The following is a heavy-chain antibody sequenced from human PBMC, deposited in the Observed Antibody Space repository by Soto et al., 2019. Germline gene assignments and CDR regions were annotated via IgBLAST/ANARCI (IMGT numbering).Heavy chain of an antibody. CDR1: GFTFSDFG. J-gene: IGHJ4*02. Sequence: QVQLVESGGGVVQPGRSLRLSCAASGFTFSDFGMHWVRQTPGKGLEWVAFIWNDGSHKYHADSVEGRFTISRDSSKSMVYLQMNSLRAEDTAVYYGARDWLGTSFDYWGQGTLVTVSS. V-gene: IGHV3-33*01. CDR3: ARDWLGTSFDY. D-gene: IGHD6-19*01. CDR2: IWNDGSHK.